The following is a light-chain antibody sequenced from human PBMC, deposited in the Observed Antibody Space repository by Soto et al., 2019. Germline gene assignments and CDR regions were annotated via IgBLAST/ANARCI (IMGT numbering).Light chain of an antibody. CDR1: QSVSSDY. CDR3: QQYGSSALT. V-gene: IGKV3-20*01. J-gene: IGKJ4*01. CDR2: GAS. Sequence: EIVLTQSPDTLSLSPGERATLSCRASQSVSSDYLVWYQQKPGQAPRLLIYGASRRATGIPDRFSGSGSGTDFTLTISRLEPEDFAVYYCQQYGSSALTFGGGTKVDIK.